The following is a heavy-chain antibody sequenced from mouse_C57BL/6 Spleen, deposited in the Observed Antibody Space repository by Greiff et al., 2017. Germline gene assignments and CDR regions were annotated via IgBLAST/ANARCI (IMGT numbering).Heavy chain of an antibody. CDR2: IDPSDSYT. CDR1: GYTFTSYW. Sequence: VQLQQPGAELVMPGASVKLSCKASGYTFTSYWMHWVKQRPGQGLEWIGEIDPSDSYTNYNQKFKGKSTLTVDKSSSTAYMQLRSLTSEDSAVYYCARKGYYGSSPDYWGQGTTLTVSS. J-gene: IGHJ2*01. V-gene: IGHV1-69*01. D-gene: IGHD1-1*01. CDR3: ARKGYYGSSPDY.